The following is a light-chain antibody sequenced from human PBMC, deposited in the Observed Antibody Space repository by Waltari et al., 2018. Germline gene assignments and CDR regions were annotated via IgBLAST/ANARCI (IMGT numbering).Light chain of an antibody. CDR1: TSVLWRSNNESS. Sequence: DIVMTQSPDSLAVSLGERATINCTSSTSVLWRSNNESSLAWYQQKPGQPPKLLISWASTRESGVPDRFSGSGSGTDFTLTISSLQAEDVAVYFCQQYYSTRRTFGQGTRLEIK. CDR3: QQYYSTRRT. CDR2: WAS. J-gene: IGKJ5*01. V-gene: IGKV4-1*01.